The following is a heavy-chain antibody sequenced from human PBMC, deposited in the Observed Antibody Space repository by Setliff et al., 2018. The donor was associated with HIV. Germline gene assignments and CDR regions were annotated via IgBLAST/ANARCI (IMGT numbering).Heavy chain of an antibody. V-gene: IGHV3-53*05. CDR1: GITVSGIY. CDR3: ARDCRVGWVFTYGMDV. Sequence: GGSLRLSCVASGITVSGIYMTWVRQAPGKGLEWVSVINGGTTTYYADSVKGRFTLSRDNSKNTLFLQMNSLRPEDTAVYYCARDCRVGWVFTYGMDVWGQGTLVTVSS. CDR2: INGGTTT. D-gene: IGHD6-13*01. J-gene: IGHJ6*02.